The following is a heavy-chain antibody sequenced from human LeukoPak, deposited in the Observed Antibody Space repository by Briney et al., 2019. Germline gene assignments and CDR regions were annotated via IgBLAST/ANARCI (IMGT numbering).Heavy chain of an antibody. CDR2: IYSGGST. V-gene: IGHV3-53*01. CDR3: ARDAEVQQLPDY. J-gene: IGHJ4*02. CDR1: GFTVSSNY. Sequence: PGGSLRLSCAASGFTVSSNYMSWVRQAPGKGLEWVSVIYSGGSTYYADSVKGRFTISRDNAKNSLYPQMNSLRAEDTAVYYCARDAEVQQLPDYWGQGTLVTVSS. D-gene: IGHD6-6*01.